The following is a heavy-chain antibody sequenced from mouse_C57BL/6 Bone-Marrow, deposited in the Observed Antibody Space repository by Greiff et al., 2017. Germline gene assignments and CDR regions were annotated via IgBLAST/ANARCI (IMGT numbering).Heavy chain of an antibody. V-gene: IGHV1-55*01. Sequence: VQLQQPGAELVKPGASVKMSCKASGYTFTSYWITWVKQRPGQGLEWIGDIYPGSGSTNYNEKFKSKATLTVDTSSSTAYMQLSSLTSEDSAVYYCAGGKNYYGSRGAMDYWGQGTSVTVSS. CDR1: GYTFTSYW. CDR2: IYPGSGST. D-gene: IGHD1-1*01. CDR3: AGGKNYYGSRGAMDY. J-gene: IGHJ4*01.